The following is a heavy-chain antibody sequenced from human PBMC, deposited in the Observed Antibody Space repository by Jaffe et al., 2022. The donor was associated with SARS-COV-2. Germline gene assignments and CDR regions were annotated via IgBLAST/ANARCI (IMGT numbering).Heavy chain of an antibody. D-gene: IGHD1-26*01. CDR3: ARDLIVGATYYYGMDV. CDR1: GFTFSSYG. J-gene: IGHJ6*02. CDR2: IWYDGSNK. V-gene: IGHV3-33*01. Sequence: QVQLVESGGGVVQPGRSLRLSCAASGFTFSSYGMHWVRQAPGKGLEWVAVIWYDGSNKYYADSVKGRFTISRDNSKNTLYLQMNSLRAEDTAVYYCARDLIVGATYYYGMDVWGQGTTVTVSS.